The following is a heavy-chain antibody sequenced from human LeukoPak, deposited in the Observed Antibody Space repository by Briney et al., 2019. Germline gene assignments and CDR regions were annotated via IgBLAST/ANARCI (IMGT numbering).Heavy chain of an antibody. V-gene: IGHV3-7*03. Sequence: AGGSLRLSCVASGFPFSSYWMTWVRQAPGKGLEWVSNIKQDGSKKSYVDSVKGRFTISRDNAKNSLYLQMNSLRAEDTAVYYCAKDGGLWVSAHWGDSWGRGTLVTVSS. CDR3: AKDGGLWVSAHWGDS. D-gene: IGHD7-27*01. J-gene: IGHJ4*02. CDR1: GFPFSSYW. CDR2: IKQDGSKK.